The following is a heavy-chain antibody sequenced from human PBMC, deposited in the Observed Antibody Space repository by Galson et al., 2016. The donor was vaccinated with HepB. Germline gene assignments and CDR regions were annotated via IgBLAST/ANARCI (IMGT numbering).Heavy chain of an antibody. D-gene: IGHD4-17*01. CDR3: ARGDNPDYGDYASAYYYMDV. V-gene: IGHV4-34*01. J-gene: IGHJ6*03. CDR2: INHSGST. Sequence: ETLSLTCAVYGGSFSGYYWSWIRQPPGKGLEWIGEINHSGSTNYNPSLKSRVTISVDTSKYQFSLKLSSVAAADTAVYYCARGDNPDYGDYASAYYYMDVWGKGTTVTVSS. CDR1: GGSFSGYY.